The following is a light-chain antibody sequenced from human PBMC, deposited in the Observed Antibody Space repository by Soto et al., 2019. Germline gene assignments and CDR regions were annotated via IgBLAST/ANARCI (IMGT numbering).Light chain of an antibody. V-gene: IGKV2-28*01. J-gene: IGKJ1*01. Sequence: DIVMTQSPLSLPVTPGEPASISFSSSQSLLHSNGYNYLDWYLQKPGQSPQLLIYLGSNRASGVPDRFSGSGSGTDFTLKISRVEAEDVGVYYCMQALQTPREFCKGTKVDI. CDR2: LGS. CDR1: QSLLHSNGYNY. CDR3: MQALQTPRE.